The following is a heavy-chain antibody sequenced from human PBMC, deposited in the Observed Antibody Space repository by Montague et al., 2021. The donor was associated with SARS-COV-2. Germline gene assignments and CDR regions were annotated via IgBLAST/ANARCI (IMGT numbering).Heavy chain of an antibody. CDR2: IYYSGST. Sequence: TLSLTCTVSGGSISSGGYYWSWIRQHPGKGLEWIGYIYYSGSTYYNPSLKSRVTISVDTSKSQFSLKLSSVTAADTAVYYCARVTEPGITTFGVVTLNWYFDLWGRGTLVTVSS. CDR1: GGSISSGGYY. J-gene: IGHJ2*01. V-gene: IGHV4-31*03. D-gene: IGHD3-3*01. CDR3: ARVTEPGITTFGVVTLNWYFDL.